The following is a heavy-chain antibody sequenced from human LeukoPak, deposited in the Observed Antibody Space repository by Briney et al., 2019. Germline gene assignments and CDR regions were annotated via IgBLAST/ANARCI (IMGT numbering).Heavy chain of an antibody. CDR1: GGSISSYY. J-gene: IGHJ4*02. D-gene: IGHD5-18*01. CDR3: ARHGGYSYGPFDY. CDR2: IYYSGST. V-gene: IGHV4-59*08. Sequence: SETLSLTCTVSGGSISSYYWSWIRQPPGKGLEWIGYIYYSGSTNYNPSLKTRVTISVDTSKNQFSLKLSSVTAADTAVYYCARHGGYSYGPFDYWGQGTLATVSS.